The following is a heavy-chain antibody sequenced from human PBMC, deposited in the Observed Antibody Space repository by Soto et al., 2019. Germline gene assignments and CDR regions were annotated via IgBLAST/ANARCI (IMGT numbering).Heavy chain of an antibody. CDR3: ASLLGIKFDY. CDR2: IYYSGTT. CDR1: GGSISSSSYY. V-gene: IGHV4-39*01. D-gene: IGHD3-10*01. J-gene: IGHJ4*02. Sequence: SETLSLTCTVSGGSISSSSYYWGWIRQPPGKGLEWIGTIYYSGTTNYSPSLKSRVTISVDTSQNQFSLKLNSLTAADTAVYYCASLLGIKFDYWGQGALVTVSS.